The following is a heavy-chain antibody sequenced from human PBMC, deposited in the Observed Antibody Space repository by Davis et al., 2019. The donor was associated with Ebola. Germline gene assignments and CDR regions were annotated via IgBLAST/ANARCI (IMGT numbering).Heavy chain of an antibody. J-gene: IGHJ6*02. CDR2: ISYDGSNK. CDR3: AKGAVPAAITYYGMDV. Sequence: GESLKISCAASGFTFSSYGMHWVRRAPGKGLEWVAVISYDGSNKNYADSVKGRFTISRDNSKNTLYLQMNSLRAEDTAVYYCAKGAVPAAITYYGMDVWGQGTTVTVFS. V-gene: IGHV3-30*18. D-gene: IGHD2-2*01. CDR1: GFTFSSYG.